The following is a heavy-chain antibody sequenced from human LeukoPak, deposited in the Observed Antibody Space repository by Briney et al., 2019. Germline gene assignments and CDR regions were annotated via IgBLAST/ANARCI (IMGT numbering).Heavy chain of an antibody. CDR3: ATDIRWGAFDI. CDR2: ISGSGGSG. Sequence: GGSLRLSCAASGFTFNNYAMTWVRQAPGKGLEWVSSISGSGGSGYYAVSVKGRFTISRDNSKNTLYLQMNSLRAEDTAVYYCATDIRWGAFDIWGQGTMVTVSS. D-gene: IGHD3-3*01. V-gene: IGHV3-23*01. CDR1: GFTFNNYA. J-gene: IGHJ3*02.